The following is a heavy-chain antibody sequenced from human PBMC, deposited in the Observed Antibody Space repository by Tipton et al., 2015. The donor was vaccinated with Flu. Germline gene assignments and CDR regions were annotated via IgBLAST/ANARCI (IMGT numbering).Heavy chain of an antibody. D-gene: IGHD3-22*01. CDR1: GGSISSNSYY. Sequence: TLSLTCIVSGGSISSNSYYWGWIRQPPGKGLEWIGSIYYSGSASYNPSLESRVTISVDTSKTQVSLKLTSVTAADTAVYYCARDPAGYYDNSAYYIIDSWGQGALVTVSS. CDR2: IYYSGSA. CDR3: ARDPAGYYDNSAYYIIDS. J-gene: IGHJ4*02. V-gene: IGHV4-39*07.